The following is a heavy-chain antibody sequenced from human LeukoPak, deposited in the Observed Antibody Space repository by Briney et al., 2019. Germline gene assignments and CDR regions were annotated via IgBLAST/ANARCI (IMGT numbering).Heavy chain of an antibody. CDR3: ARFPYYDSTSYYFDY. J-gene: IGHJ4*02. D-gene: IGHD3-22*01. V-gene: IGHV3-7*01. CDR1: GFTFSSYW. Sequence: GGSLRLSCAASGFTFSSYWMSWVRQAPGKGLEWVANIKQDGSEKYYVDSVKGRFTVSRDNAKNSLYLQMNSLRAEDTAVYYCARFPYYDSTSYYFDYWGQGTLVTVSS. CDR2: IKQDGSEK.